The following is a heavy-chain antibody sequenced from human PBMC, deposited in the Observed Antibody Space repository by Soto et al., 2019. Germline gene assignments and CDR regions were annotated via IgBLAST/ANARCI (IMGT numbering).Heavy chain of an antibody. D-gene: IGHD5-12*01. V-gene: IGHV1-3*04. Sequence: WASVKVSCKASGYTFTSYAIHWVRQAPGERLEWMGWINTDTGDTEYSQKFQGRVTITADDSTSTAYMELRSLRPDDTAVYYCAREVTVASYSFDFWGQGTLVTVSS. CDR3: AREVTVASYSFDF. CDR1: GYTFTSYA. CDR2: INTDTGDT. J-gene: IGHJ4*02.